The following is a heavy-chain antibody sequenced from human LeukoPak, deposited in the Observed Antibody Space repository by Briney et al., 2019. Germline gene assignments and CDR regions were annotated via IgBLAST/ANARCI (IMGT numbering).Heavy chain of an antibody. CDR3: ARDDVHEAFDI. J-gene: IGHJ3*02. CDR1: GFTFDDYA. CDR2: ISWNSGSI. V-gene: IGHV3-9*01. Sequence: GRSLRLSCAASGFTFDDYAMHWVRHAPGKGLEWVSGISWNSGSIGYADSVKGRFTISRDNAKNTLYLQMNSLRAEDTAVYYCARDDVHEAFDIWGQGTMVTVSS.